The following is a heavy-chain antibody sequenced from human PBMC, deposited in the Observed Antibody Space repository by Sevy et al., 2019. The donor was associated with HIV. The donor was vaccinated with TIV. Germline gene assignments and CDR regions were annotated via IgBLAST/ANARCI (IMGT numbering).Heavy chain of an antibody. J-gene: IGHJ6*02. V-gene: IGHV1-8*01. CDR1: GYTFTSYD. D-gene: IGHD3-3*01. CDR2: MNPNSGNT. CDR3: ARWSGYDFWSGYSYYYYGMDV. Sequence: ASVKVSCKASGYTFTSYDINWVRQATGQGLEWMGWMNPNSGNTGYAQKFQGRVTMTRNTSISTAYMELSILRSEDTAVYYCARWSGYDFWSGYSYYYYGMDVWGQGTTVTVSS.